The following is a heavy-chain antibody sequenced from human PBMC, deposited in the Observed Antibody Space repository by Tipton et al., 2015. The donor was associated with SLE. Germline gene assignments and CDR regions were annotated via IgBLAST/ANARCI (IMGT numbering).Heavy chain of an antibody. CDR2: ISSSGSTI. J-gene: IGHJ4*02. Sequence: GSLRLSCAASGFTFSSYEMNWVRQAPGKGLEWVSYISSSGSTIYYADSVKGRFTISRDNAKNSLYLQMNSLRAEDTAVYYCARTRSAGTVDYWGQGTLVTVSS. D-gene: IGHD6-13*01. V-gene: IGHV3-48*03. CDR1: GFTFSSYE. CDR3: ARTRSAGTVDY.